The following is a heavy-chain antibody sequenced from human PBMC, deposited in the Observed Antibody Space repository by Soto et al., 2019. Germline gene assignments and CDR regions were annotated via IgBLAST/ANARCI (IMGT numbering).Heavy chain of an antibody. CDR1: GFTFKNHW. V-gene: IGHV3-74*01. J-gene: IGHJ2*01. Sequence: EVQLVESGGKLVQPGGSLTLSCAASGFTFKNHWMHWVRQAPGKGLVWVSRIHYDGSNTRYADSVNGRFTISRDNAKNTLYLHLSRLKVDETAVYYCARDWYNFSLGSARGGQWYFDLWGRGTLVTVSS. D-gene: IGHD1-20*01. CDR3: ARDWYNFSLGSARGGQWYFDL. CDR2: IHYDGSNT.